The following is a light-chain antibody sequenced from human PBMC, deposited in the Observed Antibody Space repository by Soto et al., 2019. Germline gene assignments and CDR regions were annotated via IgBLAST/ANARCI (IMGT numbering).Light chain of an antibody. J-gene: IGKJ5*01. CDR2: AAS. CDR1: QGISNY. V-gene: IGKV1-27*01. Sequence: DIQMTQSPSSLSASVGDRVTITCRASQGISNYLAWYQQKPGKVPKLLIYAASTLQSGVPSRFSGSGSGTDFTLTISGLQPEDVATYYCQKYNSAPLITFGQGTRLEIK. CDR3: QKYNSAPLIT.